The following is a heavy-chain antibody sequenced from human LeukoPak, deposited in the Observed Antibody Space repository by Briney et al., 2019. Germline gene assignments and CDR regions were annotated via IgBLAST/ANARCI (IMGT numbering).Heavy chain of an antibody. V-gene: IGHV3-23*01. CDR1: GFTFCSYA. J-gene: IGHJ4*02. CDR2: ITNSGGST. D-gene: IGHD3-16*01. CDR3: AKGDLMIPLGGVFDY. Sequence: GGSLRLSCVASGFTFCSYAMSWVRQALGKGLEWVSVITNSGGSTYYADSVKGRFTVSRDNSKNTLYLQMNSLRAEDTAVYYCAKGDLMIPLGGVFDYWGQGTLVTVAS.